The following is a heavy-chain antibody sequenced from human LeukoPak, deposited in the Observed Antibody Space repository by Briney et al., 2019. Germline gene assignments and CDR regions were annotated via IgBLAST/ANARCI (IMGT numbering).Heavy chain of an antibody. CDR1: GFTFSTYG. V-gene: IGHV3-30*18. CDR2: ISYDGSNK. J-gene: IGHJ4*02. CDR3: AKDGSRQWLVYYFDY. D-gene: IGHD6-19*01. Sequence: GGSLRLSCAASGFTFSTYGMHWVRQAPGKGLEWVAVISYDGSNKYYADSVKGRFTISRDNSKNTLYLQMNGLRAEDTAVYYCAKDGSRQWLVYYFDYWGQGTLVTVSS.